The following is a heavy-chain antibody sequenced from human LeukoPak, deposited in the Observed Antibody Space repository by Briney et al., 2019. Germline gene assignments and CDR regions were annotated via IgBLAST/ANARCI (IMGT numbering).Heavy chain of an antibody. Sequence: SETLSLTCAVYGGSFSGYYWSWIRQPPGKGLEWIGEINHSGSTNYNPSLKSRVTISVDRSKNQFSLKLSSVTAADTAVYYCARGLEDGDYVFDYWGQGTLVTVSS. CDR1: GGSFSGYY. D-gene: IGHD4-17*01. V-gene: IGHV4-34*01. CDR3: ARGLEDGDYVFDY. J-gene: IGHJ4*02. CDR2: INHSGST.